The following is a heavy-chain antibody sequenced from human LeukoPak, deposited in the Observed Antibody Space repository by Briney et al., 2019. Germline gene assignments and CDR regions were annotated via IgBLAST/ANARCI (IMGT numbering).Heavy chain of an antibody. D-gene: IGHD1-14*01. CDR1: GFSLSNYG. V-gene: IGHV3-33*01. CDR3: ARDHRPEIQYYYMDV. Sequence: GGSLRLSCAASGFSLSNYGMHWVRQAPGKGLEWVAALLYDGNTKHYADSVKGRFTISRDISKNTFYLQMSSLAAEDTAVYYCARDHRPEIQYYYMDVWGKGTTVAVSS. CDR2: LLYDGNTK. J-gene: IGHJ6*03.